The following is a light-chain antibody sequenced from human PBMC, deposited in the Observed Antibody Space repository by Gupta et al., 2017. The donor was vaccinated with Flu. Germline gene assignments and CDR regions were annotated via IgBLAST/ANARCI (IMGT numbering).Light chain of an antibody. CDR3: AAWDDSLSGHYV. CDR1: ISNIGSNA. CDR2: GNS. Sequence: QPVLTQPPSESGTPGKRVAISCSGIISNIGSNAVNWYQQLPGTAPKLLIYGNSQRPSGVPDRFSGSKSGTSASLAISGLQSEDEADYYCAAWDDSLSGHYVFGTGTKVTVL. V-gene: IGLV1-44*01. J-gene: IGLJ1*01.